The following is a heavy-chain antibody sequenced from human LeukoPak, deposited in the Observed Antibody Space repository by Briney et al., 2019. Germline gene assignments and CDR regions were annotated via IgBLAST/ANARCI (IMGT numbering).Heavy chain of an antibody. Sequence: GGSLRLSCAVSGFTVSSNYMSWVRQAPGKGLEWVGVIYSGDSTDYADSVKGRFSISRDNSKNTLYLQMNSLRAEDTAVYYCASTGYSSGSVVGFDYWGQGTLVTVSS. J-gene: IGHJ4*02. CDR3: ASTGYSSGSVVGFDY. V-gene: IGHV3-53*01. CDR2: IYSGDST. D-gene: IGHD6-19*01. CDR1: GFTVSSNY.